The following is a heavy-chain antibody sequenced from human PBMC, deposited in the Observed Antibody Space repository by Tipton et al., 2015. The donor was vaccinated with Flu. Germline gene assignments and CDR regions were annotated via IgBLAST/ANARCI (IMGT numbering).Heavy chain of an antibody. CDR1: GFTFSSYS. D-gene: IGHD3-10*01. J-gene: IGHJ4*02. CDR2: ISSSSSTV. V-gene: IGHV3-48*04. Sequence: SLRLPCAASGFTFSSYSMNWVRQAPGKGLEWVSYISSSSSTVYYADSVKGRFTISRDSAKNSLYLQMNSLRAEDTAVYYCARGGYYYYDSGSPPDYWGQGTLVTVSS. CDR3: ARGGYYYYDSGSPPDY.